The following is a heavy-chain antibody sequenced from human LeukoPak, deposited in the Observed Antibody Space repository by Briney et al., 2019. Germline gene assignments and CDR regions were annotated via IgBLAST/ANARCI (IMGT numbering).Heavy chain of an antibody. D-gene: IGHD1-7*01. J-gene: IGHJ4*02. CDR2: IISDGTGT. CDR3: ARGNYGFDY. CDR1: GFTFTDYE. Sequence: QAGGSLRLSCAAPGFTFTDYEMYWVRHTPGKGLVWVSRIISDGTGTNYADSVKGRFTISRDNAKNTLYLQMNSLRAEDTAVYYCARGNYGFDYWGQGTLVTVSS. V-gene: IGHV3-74*01.